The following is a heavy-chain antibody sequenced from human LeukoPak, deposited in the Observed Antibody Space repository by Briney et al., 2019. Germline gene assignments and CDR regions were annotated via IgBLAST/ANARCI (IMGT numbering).Heavy chain of an antibody. J-gene: IGHJ4*02. D-gene: IGHD3-22*01. CDR3: ARFNYYDSSGHFDY. V-gene: IGHV3-66*01. Sequence: GGSLRLSCAASGFTFSSYSMNWVRQAPGKGLEWVSVIYSGGSTYYTDSVKGRFTISRDNSKNTLYLQMNSLRVEDTAVYYCARFNYYDSSGHFDYWGQGTLVTVSS. CDR1: GFTFSSYS. CDR2: IYSGGST.